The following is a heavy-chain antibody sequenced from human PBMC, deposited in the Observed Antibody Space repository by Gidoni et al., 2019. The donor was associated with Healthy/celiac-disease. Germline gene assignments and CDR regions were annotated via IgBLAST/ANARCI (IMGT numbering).Heavy chain of an antibody. D-gene: IGHD3-22*01. CDR3: ARGDDSSGYPYPTMDY. CDR1: GYTFTGYY. CDR2: INPNSGGT. Sequence: QVQLVQSGAEVKKPGASVKVSCKASGYTFTGYYMHWVRQAPGQGLEWMGWINPNSGGTNYAQKFQGWVTMTRDTSISTAYMELSRLRSDDTAVYYCARGDDSSGYPYPTMDYWGQGTLVTVSS. V-gene: IGHV1-2*04. J-gene: IGHJ4*02.